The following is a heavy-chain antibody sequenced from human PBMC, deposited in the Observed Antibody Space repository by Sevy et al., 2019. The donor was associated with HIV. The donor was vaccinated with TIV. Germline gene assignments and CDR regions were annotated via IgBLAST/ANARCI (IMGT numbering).Heavy chain of an antibody. CDR2: ISRSGTTT. CDR1: GLNFSKYT. V-gene: IGHV3-48*02. CDR3: ARDYDFWSGYTALSYYSLSYYYGMDV. J-gene: IGHJ6*02. Sequence: GGSLRLSCAASGLNFSKYTFNWVRQAPEKGLEWISRISRSGTTTYYAESVKGRFTVSRDNAKNSLYLQMSSLRDEDTAVYYCARDYDFWSGYTALSYYSLSYYYGMDVWGQGTTVTVSS. D-gene: IGHD3-3*01.